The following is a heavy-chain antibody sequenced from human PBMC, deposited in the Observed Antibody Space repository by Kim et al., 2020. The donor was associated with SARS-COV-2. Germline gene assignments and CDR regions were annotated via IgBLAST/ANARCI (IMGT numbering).Heavy chain of an antibody. Sequence: SETLSLTCTVSGGSISSSSYYWGWIRQPPGKGLEWIGSIYYSGSTYYNPSLKSRVTISGDTSKNQFSLKLSSVTAADTAVYYCASSQNYDILTGYAPFDYWGQGTLVTVSS. V-gene: IGHV4-39*01. CDR3: ASSQNYDILTGYAPFDY. J-gene: IGHJ4*02. CDR2: IYYSGST. D-gene: IGHD3-9*01. CDR1: GGSISSSSYY.